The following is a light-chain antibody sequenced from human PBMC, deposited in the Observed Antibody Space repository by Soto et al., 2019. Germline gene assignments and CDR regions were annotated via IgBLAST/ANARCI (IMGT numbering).Light chain of an antibody. Sequence: EIVMTQSPATLSLSPGQRATLSCRAIQSVSSKLAWYQQRPGQAPRLLIYRASTRATGIPARFSGSGSGTEFTLTISSLQSEDFAVYYCHQYNHWLTWTFGQGTKVDIK. CDR2: RAS. CDR1: QSVSSK. J-gene: IGKJ1*01. CDR3: HQYNHWLTWT. V-gene: IGKV3-15*01.